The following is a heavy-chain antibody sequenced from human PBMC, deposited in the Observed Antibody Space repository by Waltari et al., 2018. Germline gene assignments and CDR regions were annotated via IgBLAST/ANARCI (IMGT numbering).Heavy chain of an antibody. D-gene: IGHD2-15*01. CDR2: ISYDGSDK. Sequence: QVQLVESGGGVVQPGRSLRLSCAASGFTFRSYAMSWVRQAPGKGLEWVALISYDGSDKYYADSVKGRFTISRDNSKNTLYLQMNSLRAEDTAVYYCARGVVVAAPPDYWGQGTLVTVSS. CDR1: GFTFRSYA. CDR3: ARGVVVAAPPDY. J-gene: IGHJ4*02. V-gene: IGHV3-30*01.